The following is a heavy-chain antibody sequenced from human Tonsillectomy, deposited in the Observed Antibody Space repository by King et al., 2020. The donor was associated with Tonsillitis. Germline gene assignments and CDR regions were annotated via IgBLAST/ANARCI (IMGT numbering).Heavy chain of an antibody. J-gene: IGHJ5*02. Sequence: QLQESGGGVVQPGGSLRLSCAASGFIFTSYGMHWVRQAPGKGMEWVAFIRYDGSDQHYVDSVKGRFTLSRDNSKKTVDLHMNSLRPGDTAVYYCARDLGYNYGYLQSWGQGTLVTVSS. CDR1: GFIFTSYG. D-gene: IGHD5-18*01. CDR3: ARDLGYNYGYLQS. V-gene: IGHV3-30*02. CDR2: IRYDGSDQ.